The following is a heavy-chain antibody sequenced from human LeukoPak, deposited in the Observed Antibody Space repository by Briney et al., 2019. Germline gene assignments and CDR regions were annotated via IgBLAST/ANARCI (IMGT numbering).Heavy chain of an antibody. CDR1: GFTFSSYW. D-gene: IGHD5-12*01. V-gene: IGHV3-7*01. J-gene: IGHJ6*02. Sequence: GGSLRLSCTSSGFTFSSYWMSWVRQAPGKGPEWVAHIKENGNEQYYADSVKGRFTISRDNAKKSLCLQMNSLRAEDTAVYYCARDQIIVATILDYYYGMDVWGQGTTVTVSS. CDR3: ARDQIIVATILDYYYGMDV. CDR2: IKENGNEQ.